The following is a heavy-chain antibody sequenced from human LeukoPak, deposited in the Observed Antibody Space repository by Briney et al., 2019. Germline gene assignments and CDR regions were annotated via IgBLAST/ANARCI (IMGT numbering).Heavy chain of an antibody. J-gene: IGHJ5*02. D-gene: IGHD2-15*01. CDR1: GFTFNTYW. CDR3: ARDRSARRLLLRHWFDP. CDR2: IKYDGSEK. V-gene: IGHV3-7*01. Sequence: GGSLRLSCVASGFTFNTYWMSWVRQPPGRGLEWVANIKYDGSEKYYVDSVKGRFTISRDNAKNSLYLQMNSLRAEDTAVYYCARDRSARRLLLRHWFDPWGQGTLVTVSS.